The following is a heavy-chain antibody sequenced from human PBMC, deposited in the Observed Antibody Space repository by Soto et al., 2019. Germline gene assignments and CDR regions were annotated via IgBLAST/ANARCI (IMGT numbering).Heavy chain of an antibody. CDR2: ISFDGTKK. V-gene: IGHV3-30-3*01. CDR1: RFTFSDYA. CDR3: VRLLVGRHSYGIATSDY. D-gene: IGHD5-18*01. J-gene: IGHJ4*02. Sequence: QVRLEESGGGVVQPGASRRLSCVASRFTFSDYALHWVRQAPGKGLEWAALISFDGTKKFYADSVKGRFTISRDNSKNTAHLPMHELGPAEPGVYYCVRLLVGRHSYGIATSDYLASGILVTVPS.